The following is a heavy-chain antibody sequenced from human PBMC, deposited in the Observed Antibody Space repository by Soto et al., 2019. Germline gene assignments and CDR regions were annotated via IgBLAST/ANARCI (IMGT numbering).Heavy chain of an antibody. CDR2: ISYDGSNK. Sequence: QVQLVESGGGVVQPGRSLRLSCAASGFTFSSYAMHWVRQAPGKGLEWVAVISYDGSNKYYADSVKGRFTISRDNSKNTLYLQMNSLRAEDTAVYYCARGGVGGYDYRAVYYYYGMDVWGQGTTVTVSS. V-gene: IGHV3-30-3*01. CDR3: ARGGVGGYDYRAVYYYYGMDV. CDR1: GFTFSSYA. J-gene: IGHJ6*02. D-gene: IGHD5-12*01.